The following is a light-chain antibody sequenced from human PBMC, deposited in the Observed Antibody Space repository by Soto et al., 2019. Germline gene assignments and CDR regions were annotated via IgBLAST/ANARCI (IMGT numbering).Light chain of an antibody. J-gene: IGKJ5*01. Sequence: DIVMTQSPLSLPVTPGEPASISCRSSQSLLQSDGYNYLDWYLQKPGQSPQLLISLGSNRASGVPDRFSGSGSGTDLTLKISRVEAEDVGVFYCMQALHAPLTFGQGTRLEIK. CDR3: MQALHAPLT. CDR1: QSLLQSDGYNY. V-gene: IGKV2-28*01. CDR2: LGS.